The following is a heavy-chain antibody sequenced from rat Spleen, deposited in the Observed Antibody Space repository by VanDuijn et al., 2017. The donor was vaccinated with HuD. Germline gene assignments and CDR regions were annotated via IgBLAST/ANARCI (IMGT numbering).Heavy chain of an antibody. CDR2: ITNTGGST. Sequence: EVQLVESGGGLVQPGRSLKLSCVASGFTFSNHWMTWIRQAPGKGLEWIASITNTGGSTYYPDSVKGRFTISRDNAKSTLYLQMNSLRSEDTATYYCTRKYTTDYYWYFDFWGPGTMVTVSS. CDR1: GFTFSNHW. D-gene: IGHD1-6*01. V-gene: IGHV5-31*01. J-gene: IGHJ1*01. CDR3: TRKYTTDYYWYFDF.